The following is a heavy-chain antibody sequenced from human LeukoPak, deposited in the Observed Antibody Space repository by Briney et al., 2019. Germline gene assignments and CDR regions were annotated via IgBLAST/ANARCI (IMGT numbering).Heavy chain of an antibody. CDR2: VSHTGAT. V-gene: IGHV4-39*07. CDR1: GGSITSSPYH. CDR3: AREGSSSYVWGSYRPNNWFDP. D-gene: IGHD3-16*02. J-gene: IGHJ5*02. Sequence: PSETLSLTCTVSGGSITSSPYHWAWIRQPPGRGPEWIGTVSHTGATQYSPSLTSRVIISLDTSKNQFSLSLNSVTAADTAVYYCAREGSSSYVWGSYRPNNWFDPWGQGTLVTVSS.